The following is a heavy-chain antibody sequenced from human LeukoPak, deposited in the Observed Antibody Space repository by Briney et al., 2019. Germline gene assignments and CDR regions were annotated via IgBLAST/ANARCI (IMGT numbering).Heavy chain of an antibody. CDR2: IYYSGIT. CDR3: ARVYCGGDCSNWLDP. Sequence: SETLSLTCTVSGVSISIYDWSWIRQPPGKGLECLGYIYYSGITNFNPSLKSRVIISVDTSKNRFSLKLSSVSAADRAVYYCARVYCGGDCSNWLDPWGQGTLVTVSS. V-gene: IGHV4-59*01. CDR1: GVSISIYD. D-gene: IGHD2-21*02. J-gene: IGHJ5*02.